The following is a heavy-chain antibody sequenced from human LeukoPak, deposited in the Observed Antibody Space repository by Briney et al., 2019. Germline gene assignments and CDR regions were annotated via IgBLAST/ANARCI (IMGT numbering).Heavy chain of an antibody. CDR2: ISWNSANI. Sequence: GGSLRLSCTASGFTFDDYAMHWVRQAPGKGLEWVSGISWNSANIVYADSVKGRFTISRDNAKNSLYLQMNSLRAEDTAVYYCAREIGLGGYEYSHDAFDIWGQGTMVTVSS. J-gene: IGHJ3*02. D-gene: IGHD5-12*01. V-gene: IGHV3-9*01. CDR1: GFTFDDYA. CDR3: AREIGLGGYEYSHDAFDI.